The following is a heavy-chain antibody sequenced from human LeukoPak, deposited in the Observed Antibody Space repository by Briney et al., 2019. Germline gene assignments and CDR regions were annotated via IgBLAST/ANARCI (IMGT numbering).Heavy chain of an antibody. D-gene: IGHD1-26*01. CDR2: IATHDGNT. CDR1: GYTFTSYA. V-gene: IGHV1-18*04. CDR3: ATVAIVGATYYYYYMDV. J-gene: IGHJ6*03. Sequence: ASVKVSCKTSGYTFTSYAIGWVRQAPGQGLEWMGWIATHDGNTNYSPKFRGRVTMTEDTSTDTAYMELSSLRSEDTAVYYCATVAIVGATYYYYYMDVWGKGTTVTVSS.